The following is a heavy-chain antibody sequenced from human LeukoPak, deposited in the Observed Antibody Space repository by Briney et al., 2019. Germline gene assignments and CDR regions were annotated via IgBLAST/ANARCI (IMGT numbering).Heavy chain of an antibody. J-gene: IGHJ5*02. Sequence: QPGGSLRLSCEASGFTFSTYSMNWVRQAPGKGLEWVSYISGSSSAIYYADSMKGRFTISRDNAKNSLYLQMNSLRAEDTAVYYCARDSAATAILAFNWFDPWGQGTLVTVSS. CDR1: GFTFSTYS. V-gene: IGHV3-48*01. D-gene: IGHD5-18*01. CDR2: ISGSSSAI. CDR3: ARDSAATAILAFNWFDP.